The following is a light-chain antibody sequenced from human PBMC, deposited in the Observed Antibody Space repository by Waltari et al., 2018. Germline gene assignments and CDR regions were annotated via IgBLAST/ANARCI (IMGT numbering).Light chain of an antibody. CDR2: YNN. CDR3: SAWDDSLNAWV. J-gene: IGLJ3*02. Sequence: QSVLTQPPSVSGTPGQRVTISCPGSSSNIGSYAVNWYQHFPGTAPKLPFNYNNPRPSWVPDRFSGSKSCTSASLAIRGLQSADEADYHCSAWDDSLNAWVFGGGTRLTVL. V-gene: IGLV1-44*01. CDR1: SSNIGSYA.